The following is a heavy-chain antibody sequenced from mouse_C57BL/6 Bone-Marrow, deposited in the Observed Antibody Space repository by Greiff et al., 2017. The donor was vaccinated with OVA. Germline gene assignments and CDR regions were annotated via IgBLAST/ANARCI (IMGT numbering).Heavy chain of an antibody. CDR2: IYPGGGYT. CDR1: GYTFTNYW. CDR3: AGGNYGYFDV. D-gene: IGHD2-1*01. V-gene: IGHV1-63*01. Sequence: QVQLQQSGAELVRPGTSVKMSRKASGYTFTNYWIGWAKQRPGHGLEWIGDIYPGGGYTNYNEKFKGKATLTADKSSSTAYMQFSSLTSEDSAIYYCAGGNYGYFDVWGTGTTVTVSS. J-gene: IGHJ1*03.